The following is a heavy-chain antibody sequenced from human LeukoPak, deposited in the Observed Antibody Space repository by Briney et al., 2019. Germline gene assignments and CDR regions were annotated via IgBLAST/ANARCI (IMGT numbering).Heavy chain of an antibody. J-gene: IGHJ6*02. Sequence: PSETLSLTCTVSGGSISSYYWSWIRQPAGKGLEWIGRTYTSGSTNYNPSLKSRVTMSVDTSKNQFSLKLSSVTAADTAVYYCARVSSGWTISGYYYGMDVWGQGTTVTVSS. D-gene: IGHD6-19*01. CDR3: ARVSSGWTISGYYYGMDV. V-gene: IGHV4-4*07. CDR1: GGSISSYY. CDR2: TYTSGST.